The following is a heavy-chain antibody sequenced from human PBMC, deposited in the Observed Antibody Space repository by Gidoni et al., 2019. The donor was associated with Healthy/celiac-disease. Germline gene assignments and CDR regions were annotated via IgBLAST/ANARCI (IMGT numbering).Heavy chain of an antibody. Sequence: QVQLQESGPGLVKPSQTLSPTCTVSGGSISSGGHYWSWIRQPAGKGLEWIGRIYTSGSTNYNPSLKSRVTISVDTSKNQFSLKLSSVTAADTAVYYCARFPSAHLDCGGDCYIDYWGQGTLVTVSS. CDR1: GGSISSGGHY. J-gene: IGHJ4*02. CDR3: ARFPSAHLDCGGDCYIDY. CDR2: IYTSGST. D-gene: IGHD2-21*02. V-gene: IGHV4-61*02.